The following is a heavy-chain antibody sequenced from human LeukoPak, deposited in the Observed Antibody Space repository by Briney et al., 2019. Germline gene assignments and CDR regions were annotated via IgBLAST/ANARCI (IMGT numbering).Heavy chain of an antibody. CDR2: ISETGGRT. CDR3: ATGSGD. Sequence: GGSLRLSCAASGFTFSSYSMNWVRQAPGKGLEWVSAISETGGRTYYADSVKGRFTISRDNSKNTLYMQMNSLRADDTALYYCATGSGDWGQGTLVAVSS. V-gene: IGHV3-23*01. J-gene: IGHJ4*02. D-gene: IGHD3-10*01. CDR1: GFTFSSYS.